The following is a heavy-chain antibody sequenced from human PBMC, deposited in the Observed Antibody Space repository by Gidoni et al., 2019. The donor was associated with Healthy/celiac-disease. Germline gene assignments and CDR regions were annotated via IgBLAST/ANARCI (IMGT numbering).Heavy chain of an antibody. J-gene: IGHJ6*02. D-gene: IGHD4-17*01. Sequence: EVQLVESGGGLVQPGGSLRLSCAASGFTLSSYWMHWVRQAPGKGLVWVSRINSDGSSTSYADSVKGRFTISRDNAKNTLYLQMNSLRAEDTAVYYCAREGLYGDYGCGMDVWGQGTTVTVSS. CDR3: AREGLYGDYGCGMDV. V-gene: IGHV3-74*01. CDR1: GFTLSSYW. CDR2: INSDGSST.